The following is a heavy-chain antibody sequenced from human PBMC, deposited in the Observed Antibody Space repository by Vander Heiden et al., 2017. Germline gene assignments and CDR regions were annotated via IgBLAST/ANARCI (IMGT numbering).Heavy chain of an antibody. Sequence: EVQLVESGGGLVKPGGSLRLSCAASGFTFSSYSMNWVRQAPGKGLEWVSSISSSSSYIYYADSVKGRFTISRDNAKNSRDLKSNSMRAEETAVYYCAKDYLGSGELNPSFDYWGQGTMVTVYS. CDR1: GFTFSSYS. D-gene: IGHD7-27*01. CDR2: ISSSSSYI. V-gene: IGHV3-21*01. CDR3: AKDYLGSGELNPSFDY. J-gene: IGHJ4*02.